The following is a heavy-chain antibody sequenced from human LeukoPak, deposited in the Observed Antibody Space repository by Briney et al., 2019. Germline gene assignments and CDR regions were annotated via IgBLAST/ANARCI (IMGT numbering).Heavy chain of an antibody. J-gene: IGHJ4*02. V-gene: IGHV4-4*07. CDR2: IYTSGST. Sequence: PSEALSLTCSVSGGSISSYYWSWIRQPAGKGLEWIGRIYTSGSTNYSPSLKSRVTMSVDTSKNQFSLKLSSVTAADTALYYCARGGPYSGSYYPFDYWGQGILVTVSS. CDR3: ARGGPYSGSYYPFDY. D-gene: IGHD1-26*01. CDR1: GGSISSYY.